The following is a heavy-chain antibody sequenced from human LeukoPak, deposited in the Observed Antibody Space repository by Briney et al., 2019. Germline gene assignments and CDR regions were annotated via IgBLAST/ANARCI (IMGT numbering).Heavy chain of an antibody. D-gene: IGHD2-2*02. V-gene: IGHV4-39*01. CDR1: GGSLSSSSYY. Sequence: SETLSLTCTVSGGSLSSSSYYWGWIRQPPGKGLEWIGSIYYSGSTYYNPSLKSRVTISVDTSKNQFSLKLSSVTAADTAVYYCARHIVVVPAAIPPYYYMDVWGKGTTVTVSS. CDR2: IYYSGST. CDR3: ARHIVVVPAAIPPYYYMDV. J-gene: IGHJ6*03.